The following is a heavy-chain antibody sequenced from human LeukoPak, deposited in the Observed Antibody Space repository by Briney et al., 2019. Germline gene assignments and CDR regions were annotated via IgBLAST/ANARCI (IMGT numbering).Heavy chain of an antibody. D-gene: IGHD6-13*01. J-gene: IGHJ5*02. CDR1: GFPFSAFT. CDR2: ITTNGGTA. Sequence: PGGSLRLSCSASGFPFSAFTMHWVRLAAGKTLENVAAITTNGGTAYYADSVKGRISISRDNSKNILYLQMSSLRPEDTAVYYCVKPSYTGSWYDHWGQGTLVTVSS. V-gene: IGHV3-64D*09. CDR3: VKPSYTGSWYDH.